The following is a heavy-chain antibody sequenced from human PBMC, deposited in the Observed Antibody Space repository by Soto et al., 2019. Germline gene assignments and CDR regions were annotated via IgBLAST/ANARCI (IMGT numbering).Heavy chain of an antibody. Sequence: QVQLVESGGGVVQPGRSLRLSCAASGFTFRTNAMHWVRQAPGKGLEWVAVISYDGNNKYYADSVKGGFTISRDNSKNTLYLQMNSLRAEDTAVYYCAKNGYSSGWYGDYWGQGTLVTVSS. D-gene: IGHD6-19*01. CDR1: GFTFRTNA. CDR2: ISYDGNNK. J-gene: IGHJ4*02. V-gene: IGHV3-30*18. CDR3: AKNGYSSGWYGDY.